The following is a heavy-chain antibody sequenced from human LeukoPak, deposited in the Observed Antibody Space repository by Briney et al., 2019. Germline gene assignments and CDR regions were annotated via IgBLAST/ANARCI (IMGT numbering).Heavy chain of an antibody. Sequence: PGGSLRLSCAASGFTFSSYGMHWVRQVPGKGLEWVAVIWYDGSNKYYADSVKGRFTISRDNSKNTLYLQMNSLRAEDTAVYYCARDRPYCSSTSCTNRWGQGTLVTVSS. CDR3: ARDRPYCSSTSCTNR. D-gene: IGHD2-2*01. J-gene: IGHJ5*02. CDR1: GFTFSSYG. V-gene: IGHV3-30*19. CDR2: IWYDGSNK.